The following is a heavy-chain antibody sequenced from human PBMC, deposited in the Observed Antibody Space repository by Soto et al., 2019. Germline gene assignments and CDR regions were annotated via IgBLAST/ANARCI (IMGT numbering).Heavy chain of an antibody. CDR3: ARDQGYSSGPDY. D-gene: IGHD6-19*01. V-gene: IGHV3-30-3*01. CDR1: GFTFSSYA. Sequence: QVQLVESGGGVVQPGRSLRLSCVASGFTFSSYAMHWVRQAPGKGLEWVAFISYDGSNKYYADSVKGRFTISRDNSKNTLYQQMNSMRAEDTAVYYCARDQGYSSGPDYWGQGTLVTVSS. J-gene: IGHJ4*02. CDR2: ISYDGSNK.